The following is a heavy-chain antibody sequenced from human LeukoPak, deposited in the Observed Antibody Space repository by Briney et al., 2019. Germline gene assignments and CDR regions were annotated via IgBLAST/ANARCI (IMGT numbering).Heavy chain of an antibody. Sequence: GGSLRLSCAASGFTFANYAMSWVRQAPGKGLEWVSTLSHSGGDTYYADSVKGRFTISRDNSRNTLYLQMNSLRAEDAAVYYCAKDRDYYGSGAIDYWGQGTLVTVSS. CDR2: LSHSGGDT. V-gene: IGHV3-23*01. CDR3: AKDRDYYGSGAIDY. CDR1: GFTFANYA. D-gene: IGHD3-10*01. J-gene: IGHJ4*02.